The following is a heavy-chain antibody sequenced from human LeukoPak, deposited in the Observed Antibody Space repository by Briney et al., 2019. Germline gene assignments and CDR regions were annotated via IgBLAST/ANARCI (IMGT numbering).Heavy chain of an antibody. Sequence: SVKVSCTASGGTFSRYAISWVRQAPGQGLEWMGGIIPVLGTANYAQTFQNKVTITADESTSTAYMELSSLTSEDTAVYYCATSGGDYYYYSLDVWGKGTPVTISS. J-gene: IGHJ6*03. D-gene: IGHD3-10*01. V-gene: IGHV1-69*01. CDR1: GGTFSRYA. CDR2: IIPVLGTA. CDR3: ATSGGDYYYYSLDV.